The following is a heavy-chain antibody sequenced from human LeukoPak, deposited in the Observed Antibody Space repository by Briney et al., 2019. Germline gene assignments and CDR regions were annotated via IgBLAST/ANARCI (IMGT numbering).Heavy chain of an antibody. Sequence: PSETLSLTCAVSGYSISSGYYWAWIRQPPGKGLEWIGSMYHSGSTYDSPSLKSRVTMSADTSKNQFSLKLTSVTAADTAVYYCARQRYCHSTSCYFDYWGQGTLVTVSS. CDR3: ARQRYCHSTSCYFDY. J-gene: IGHJ4*02. D-gene: IGHD2-2*01. CDR1: GYSISSGYY. V-gene: IGHV4-38-2*01. CDR2: MYHSGST.